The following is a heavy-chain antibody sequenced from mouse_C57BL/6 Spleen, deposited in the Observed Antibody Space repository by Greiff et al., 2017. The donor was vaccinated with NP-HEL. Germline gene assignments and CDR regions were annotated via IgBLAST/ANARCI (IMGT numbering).Heavy chain of an antibody. V-gene: IGHV1-64*01. J-gene: IGHJ4*01. Sequence: QVQLQQPGAELVKPGASVKLSCKASGYTFTSYWMHWVKQRPGQGLEWIGMIHPNSGSTNYNEKFKSKATLTVDKSSSTAYMQLSSLTSEDSAVYYCARSDPYEGYAMDYWGQGTSVTVSS. CDR2: IHPNSGST. CDR1: GYTFTSYW. CDR3: ARSDPYEGYAMDY. D-gene: IGHD1-1*01.